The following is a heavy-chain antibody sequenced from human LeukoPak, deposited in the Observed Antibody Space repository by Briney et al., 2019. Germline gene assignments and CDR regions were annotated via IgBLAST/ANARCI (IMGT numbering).Heavy chain of an antibody. CDR2: IIPILGIA. D-gene: IGHD3-22*01. Sequence: SVKVSCKASGGTFSSYAISWVRQAPGQGLEWMGRIIPILGIANYAQKFQGRVTITADKSTSTAYMELSRLRSDDTAVYYCARDGGFYDSSGYYYDYWGQGTLVTVSS. V-gene: IGHV1-69*04. J-gene: IGHJ4*02. CDR1: GGTFSSYA. CDR3: ARDGGFYDSSGYYYDY.